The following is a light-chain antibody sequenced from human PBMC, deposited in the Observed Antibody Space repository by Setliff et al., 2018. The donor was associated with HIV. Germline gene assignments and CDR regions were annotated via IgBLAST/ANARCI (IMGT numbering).Light chain of an antibody. V-gene: IGLV2-23*01. CDR2: EDT. CDR1: STAVGSYNL. Sequence: QSAMAQHASVSGSPVQSIAISYTGPSTAVGSYNLVSWYQQRPGKAPKLIIYEDTKRPSGVSNRFSASKSHHPASLKVSGLQPDDDADYYCCSSTRSTTWVFGGGTKVTVL. CDR3: CSSTRSTTWV. J-gene: IGLJ3*02.